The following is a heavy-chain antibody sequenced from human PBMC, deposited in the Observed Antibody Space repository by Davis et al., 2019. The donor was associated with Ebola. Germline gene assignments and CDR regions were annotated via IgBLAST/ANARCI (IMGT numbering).Heavy chain of an antibody. CDR2: INWNGGST. D-gene: IGHD2-15*01. Sequence: GESLKISCAASGFTFDDYGMSWVRQAPGKGLEWVSGINWNGGSTGYADSVKGRFTISRDNAKNSLYLQMNSLRAEDTAVYYCASFPYCSGGSCYGMDVWGQGTTVTVSS. CDR1: GFTFDDYG. J-gene: IGHJ6*02. CDR3: ASFPYCSGGSCYGMDV. V-gene: IGHV3-20*04.